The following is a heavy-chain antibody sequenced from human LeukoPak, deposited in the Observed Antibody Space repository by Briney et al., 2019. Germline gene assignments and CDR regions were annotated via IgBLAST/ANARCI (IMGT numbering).Heavy chain of an antibody. CDR2: IYSGGST. Sequence: GGSLRLSCAASGFTVSSNYMNWVRQASGKGLEWVSVIYSGGSTYYADSVKGRFTISRDNSKNTVFLQMNSLRGEDTAVYYCARDRSVGTTTGWFDPWGQGTLVTVSS. V-gene: IGHV3-53*01. CDR3: ARDRSVGTTTGWFDP. D-gene: IGHD1-26*01. J-gene: IGHJ5*02. CDR1: GFTVSSNY.